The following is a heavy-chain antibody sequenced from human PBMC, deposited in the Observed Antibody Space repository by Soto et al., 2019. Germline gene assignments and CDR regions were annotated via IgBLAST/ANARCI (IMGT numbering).Heavy chain of an antibody. CDR3: ARLNYSEREHGD. V-gene: IGHV1-69*12. D-gene: IGHD3-22*01. J-gene: IGHJ4*02. CDR1: GGTFSSYT. Sequence: QVQLVQSGAEVKKPESSVKVSCKASGGTFSSYTISWVRQAPGQGLEWMGGIIPIFGTANYAQKFQGRVTITANESTSTAYMELSSLRSEDTAVYYCARLNYSEREHGDWGQGTLVTVSS. CDR2: IIPIFGTA.